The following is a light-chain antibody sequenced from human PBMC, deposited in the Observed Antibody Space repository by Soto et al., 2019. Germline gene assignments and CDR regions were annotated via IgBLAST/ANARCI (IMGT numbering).Light chain of an antibody. Sequence: QSVLTQPPSASGTPGQRVTISCSGSSSNIGSNIVNWYQQLPGTAPKLLIYSRNQRPSGVPDRFSASKSGTSASLAISGLQSEDEADYYCETWDDSLTGVVFGGGTKLTVL. CDR3: ETWDDSLTGVV. V-gene: IGLV1-44*01. CDR2: SRN. J-gene: IGLJ3*02. CDR1: SSNIGSNI.